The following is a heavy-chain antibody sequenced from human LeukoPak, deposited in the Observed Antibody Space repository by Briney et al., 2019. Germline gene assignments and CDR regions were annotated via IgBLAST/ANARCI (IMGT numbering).Heavy chain of an antibody. Sequence: SVKVSCKASGGTFSSYAISWVRQAPGQGLEWMGRIIPILGIANYAQKFQGRVTITADKSTSTAYMELSSLRSEDTAVYYCARVQYYYDSNGYHAAGFDYWGQGTLVTVSS. CDR3: ARVQYYYDSNGYHAAGFDY. D-gene: IGHD3-22*01. CDR1: GGTFSSYA. CDR2: IIPILGIA. V-gene: IGHV1-69*04. J-gene: IGHJ4*02.